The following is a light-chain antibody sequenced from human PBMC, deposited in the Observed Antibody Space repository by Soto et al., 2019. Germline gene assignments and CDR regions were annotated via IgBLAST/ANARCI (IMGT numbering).Light chain of an antibody. CDR2: SNS. J-gene: IGLJ3*02. Sequence: QPVLTQLPSASGTPGQRVSFSCSGSTSNIGSNTVNWYQQLPGTAPKILIYSNSQRPSGVPERFSGSKSGTSASLAISGLQSEDEAGYYCSTWDDSLNGWVFGGGTQLTVL. CDR1: TSNIGSNT. V-gene: IGLV1-44*01. CDR3: STWDDSLNGWV.